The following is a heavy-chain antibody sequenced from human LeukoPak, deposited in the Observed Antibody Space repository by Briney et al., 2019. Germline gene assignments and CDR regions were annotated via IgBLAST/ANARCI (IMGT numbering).Heavy chain of an antibody. Sequence: ASVKVSCKASGYTFTSYGISWVRQAPGQGLEWMGWINPNSGGTKYQGRVTMTRDTSISTAYMELSRLRSDDTAVYYCARSSVYDLAFDHWGQGTLVTVPS. CDR1: GYTFTSYG. V-gene: IGHV1-2*02. CDR3: ARSSVYDLAFDH. J-gene: IGHJ4*02. CDR2: INPNSGGT. D-gene: IGHD2/OR15-2a*01.